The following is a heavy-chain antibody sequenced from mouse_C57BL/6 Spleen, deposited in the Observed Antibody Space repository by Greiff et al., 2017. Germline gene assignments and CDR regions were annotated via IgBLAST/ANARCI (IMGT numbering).Heavy chain of an antibody. CDR2: IYPGDGDT. J-gene: IGHJ2*01. Sequence: VQVVESGPELVKPGASVKISCKASGYAFSSSWMNWVKQRPGKGLEWIGRIYPGDGDTNYNGKFKGKATLTADKSSSTAYMQLSSLTSDDSAVYFCARSPYYYGSSYFDYWGQGTTLTVSS. V-gene: IGHV1-82*01. CDR1: GYAFSSSW. D-gene: IGHD1-1*01. CDR3: ARSPYYYGSSYFDY.